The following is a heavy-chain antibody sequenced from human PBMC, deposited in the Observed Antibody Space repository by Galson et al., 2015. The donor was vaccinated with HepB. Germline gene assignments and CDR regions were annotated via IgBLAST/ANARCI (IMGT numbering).Heavy chain of an antibody. CDR1: GYTFTGYY. CDR3: ARGGNSGSYLGAFDY. Sequence: SVKVSCKASGYTFTGYYMHWVRQAPGQGLEWMGRINPNSGGTNYAQKFQGRVTMTRDTSISTAYMELSRLRSDDTAVYYCARGGNSGSYLGAFDYWGQGTLVTVSS. CDR2: INPNSGGT. V-gene: IGHV1-2*06. J-gene: IGHJ4*02. D-gene: IGHD1-26*01.